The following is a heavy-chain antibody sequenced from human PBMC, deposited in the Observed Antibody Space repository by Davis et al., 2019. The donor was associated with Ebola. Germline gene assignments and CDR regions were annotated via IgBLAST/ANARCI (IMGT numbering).Heavy chain of an antibody. Sequence: SETLSLTCAVYGASFSGYYWSWIRQPPGKGLEWFGYIYYSGSTYYNPSLKSRVTISVDTSKNQFSLKLTSVTAADTAVYFCARAKGGVLDYWGQGTLVTVSS. V-gene: IGHV4-30-4*01. J-gene: IGHJ4*02. CDR3: ARAKGGVLDY. D-gene: IGHD3-16*01. CDR2: IYYSGST. CDR1: GASFSGYY.